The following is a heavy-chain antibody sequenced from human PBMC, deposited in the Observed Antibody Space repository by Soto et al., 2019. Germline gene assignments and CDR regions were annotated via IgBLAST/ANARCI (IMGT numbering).Heavy chain of an antibody. CDR1: GDSITDGDYY. D-gene: IGHD1-7*01. CDR3: AGYNWNYYFDP. CDR2: IYYNGII. V-gene: IGHV4-30-4*02. J-gene: IGHJ5*02. Sequence: PSETLSLTCTVSGDSITDGDYYWSWIRQPPGKDLEWIAYIYYNGIIHYNPSLKSRVTISLDPSKNQFSLTMTSVTAADTAVYYCAGYNWNYYFDPWGQGTLVTVSS.